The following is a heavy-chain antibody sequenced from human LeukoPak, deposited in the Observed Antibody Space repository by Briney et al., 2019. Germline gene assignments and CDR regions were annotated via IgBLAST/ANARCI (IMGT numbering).Heavy chain of an antibody. V-gene: IGHV1-18*01. CDR2: ISAVNGNT. CDR3: ASLPGRCYHRKIDS. D-gene: IGHD1-26*01. Sequence: ASLKVSCKASGYTFSSYGISWVRQAPGQGLEWMGWISAVNGNTNFAQEFQGRVTMTTDPYASTASMELTQLEEHDAGPLCCASLPGRCYHRKIDSWGQGTLVTVSS. J-gene: IGHJ5*01. CDR1: GYTFSSYG.